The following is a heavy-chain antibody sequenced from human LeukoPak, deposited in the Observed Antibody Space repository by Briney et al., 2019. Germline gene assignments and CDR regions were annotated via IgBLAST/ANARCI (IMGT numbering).Heavy chain of an antibody. D-gene: IGHD6-19*01. Sequence: GGSLRLSCAASGVTFSSYEMNWVRQAPGKGLEWVSYISSSGSTIYYADSVKGRFTISRDNAKNSLYLQMNSLRAEDTAVYYCARDGSDSSPFDYWGQGTLVTVSS. CDR2: ISSSGSTI. CDR3: ARDGSDSSPFDY. J-gene: IGHJ4*02. CDR1: GVTFSSYE. V-gene: IGHV3-48*03.